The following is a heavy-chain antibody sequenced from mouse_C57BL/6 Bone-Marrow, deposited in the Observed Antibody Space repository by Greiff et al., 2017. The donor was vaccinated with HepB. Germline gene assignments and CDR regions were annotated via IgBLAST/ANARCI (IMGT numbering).Heavy chain of an antibody. CDR1: GFTFSDYY. CDR2: ISNGGGST. J-gene: IGHJ2*01. V-gene: IGHV5-12*01. CDR3: ARLGGQYYFDY. Sequence: EVHLVESGGGLVQPGGSLKLSCAASGFTFSDYYMYWVRQTPEKRLEWVAYISNGGGSTYYPDTVKGRFTISRDNAKNTLYLQMRRLKSEDTAMYYCARLGGQYYFDYWGQGTTLTVSS.